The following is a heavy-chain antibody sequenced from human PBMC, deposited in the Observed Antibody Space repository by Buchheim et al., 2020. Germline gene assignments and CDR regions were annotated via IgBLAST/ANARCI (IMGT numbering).Heavy chain of an antibody. V-gene: IGHV4-59*01. CDR1: GGSISGYY. CDR2: VSYSGTT. CDR3: ARVRASGWYFFDF. J-gene: IGHJ4*02. D-gene: IGHD6-19*01. Sequence: QVQLQESGPRLVKPSENMSLTCTVSGGSISGYYWSWIRQPPEKGLEWSGYVSYSGTTVYEPSLERRVTISVDTPNKQLYLKLTSATAADTAVYYCARVRASGWYFFDFWGQGTL.